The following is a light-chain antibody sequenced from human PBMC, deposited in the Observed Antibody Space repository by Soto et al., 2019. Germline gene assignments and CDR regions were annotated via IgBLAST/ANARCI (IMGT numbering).Light chain of an antibody. J-gene: IGKJ2*01. Sequence: EIVLTQSPGTLSLSPGERATLSCRASQSVSSNYVVWYQQRPGQAPRLLIKGASSRVTGIPDRFSGSGSGTDFTLTITRLAPEDFAVYYCQQYGPSPMYTFGQGTNLEIK. V-gene: IGKV3-20*01. CDR2: GAS. CDR3: QQYGPSPMYT. CDR1: QSVSSNY.